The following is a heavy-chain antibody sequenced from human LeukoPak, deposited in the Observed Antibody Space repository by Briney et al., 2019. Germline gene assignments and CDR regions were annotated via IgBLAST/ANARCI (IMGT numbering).Heavy chain of an antibody. CDR2: IYYSGST. D-gene: IGHD6-19*01. CDR3: ARHASVDGNWPRPLDY. J-gene: IGHJ4*02. Sequence: PSETLSLTCTVSGGSISSYYWGWIRQPPGKGLEWIGNIYYSGSTYYKPSLKTRVTISVDTSKNQFSLKLTSVTAADTAVYYCARHASVDGNWPRPLDYWGQGSLVTVSS. V-gene: IGHV4-39*01. CDR1: GGSISSYY.